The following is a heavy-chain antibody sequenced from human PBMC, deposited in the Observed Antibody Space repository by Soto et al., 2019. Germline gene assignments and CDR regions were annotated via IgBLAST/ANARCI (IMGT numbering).Heavy chain of an antibody. CDR1: GFTFSSYW. CDR3: ARLNRYCTNGVCYYFDY. V-gene: IGHV3-74*01. CDR2: INSDGSST. Sequence: PGGSLRLSCAASGFTFSSYWMHWVRQAPGKGLVWVSRINSDGSSTSYADSVKGRFTISRDNAKNTLYLQMNSLRAEDTAVYYCARLNRYCTNGVCYYFDYWGQGTLVTVSS. J-gene: IGHJ4*02. D-gene: IGHD2-8*01.